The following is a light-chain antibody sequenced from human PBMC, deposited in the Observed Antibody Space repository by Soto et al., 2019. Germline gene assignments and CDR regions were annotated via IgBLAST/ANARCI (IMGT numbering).Light chain of an antibody. V-gene: IGLV1-40*01. Sequence: QPVLTQPPSMSGAPGQRVTISCTGSSSNIGAGYDVHWYQQLPGTAPKLLIYGNSNRPSGVPDRFSGSKSGTSASLAITGLQAEDEADYYCQSYDSSLSGSVFGGGTQLTVL. CDR1: SSNIGAGYD. CDR2: GNS. CDR3: QSYDSSLSGSV. J-gene: IGLJ2*01.